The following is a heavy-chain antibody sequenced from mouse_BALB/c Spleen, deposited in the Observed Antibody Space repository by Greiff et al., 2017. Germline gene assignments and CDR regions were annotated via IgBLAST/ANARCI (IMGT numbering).Heavy chain of an antibody. V-gene: IGHV5-17*02. J-gene: IGHJ4*01. CDR1: GFTFSSFG. CDR3: AREEVRRGYYAMDY. Sequence: EVQGVESGGGLVQPGGSRKLSCAASGFTFSSFGMHWVRQAPEKGLEWVAYISSGSSTIYYADTVKGRFTISRDNPKNTLFLQMTSLRSEDTAMYYCAREEVRRGYYAMDYWGQGTSVTVSS. CDR2: ISSGSSTI. D-gene: IGHD2-14*01.